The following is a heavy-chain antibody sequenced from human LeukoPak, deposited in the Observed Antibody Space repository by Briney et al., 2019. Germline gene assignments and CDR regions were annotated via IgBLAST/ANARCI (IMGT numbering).Heavy chain of an antibody. J-gene: IGHJ4*02. Sequence: SETLSLTCAVYGGSFSGYYWSWIRQPPGKGLEWIGEINHSGSTNYNPSLKSRVTISVDTSKNQFSLKLSSVTAADTAVYYCARAGSTSWRPGVWAWWGQGTLVTVSS. V-gene: IGHV4-34*01. CDR2: INHSGST. CDR1: GGSFSGYY. CDR3: ARAGSTSWRPGVWAW. D-gene: IGHD2-2*01.